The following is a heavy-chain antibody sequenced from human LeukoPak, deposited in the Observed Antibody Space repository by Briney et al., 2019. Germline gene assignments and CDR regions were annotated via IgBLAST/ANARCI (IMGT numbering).Heavy chain of an antibody. V-gene: IGHV6-1*01. D-gene: IGHD5-12*01. CDR1: GDSVSSNSAA. CDR2: TYYRSKWYN. J-gene: IGHJ6*04. CDR3: ARDGTYSGYDQYYGMDV. Sequence: SQTLSLTCAISGDSVSSNSAAWNWIRQSPSRGLQWLGRTYYRSKWYNAYAVSVKSRITINPDISKNQFSLQLNSVTPEDTAVYYCARDGTYSGYDQYYGMDVWGKGTTVTVSS.